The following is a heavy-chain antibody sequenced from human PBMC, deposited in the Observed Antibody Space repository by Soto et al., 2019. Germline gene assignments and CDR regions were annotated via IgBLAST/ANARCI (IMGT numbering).Heavy chain of an antibody. Sequence: GGSLRLSCAASGFTFSAYDMHWVRQAPGKGLDWVALISYDGSKNSYADSVKGRFTISRDKSKNTLYLQMNSLRPEDTAVYYCAKDNFRCGDECDHYYGLDVWGQGTTVTVSS. CDR1: GFTFSAYD. CDR2: ISYDGSKN. V-gene: IGHV3-30*18. J-gene: IGHJ6*02. D-gene: IGHD2-21*01. CDR3: AKDNFRCGDECDHYYGLDV.